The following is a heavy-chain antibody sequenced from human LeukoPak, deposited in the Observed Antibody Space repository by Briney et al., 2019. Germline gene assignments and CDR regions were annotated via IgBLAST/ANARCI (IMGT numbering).Heavy chain of an antibody. J-gene: IGHJ4*02. CDR2: ISGSGGST. CDR3: AKPILYGSGSTPFDY. CDR1: GFTFSSYA. V-gene: IGHV3-23*01. Sequence: GGSLRLPCAASGFTFSSYAMSWVRQAPGKGLEWVSAISGSGGSTYYADSVKGRFTISRDNSKNTLYLQMNSLRAEDTAVYYCAKPILYGSGSTPFDYWGQGTLVTVSS. D-gene: IGHD3-10*01.